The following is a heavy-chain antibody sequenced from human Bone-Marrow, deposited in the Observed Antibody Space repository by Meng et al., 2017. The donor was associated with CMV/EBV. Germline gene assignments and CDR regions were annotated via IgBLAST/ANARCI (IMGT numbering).Heavy chain of an antibody. CDR2: ISSSGSTI. Sequence: GESLKISCAASGFTFSDYYMSWIRQAPGKGLEWVSYISSSGSTIYYADSVKGRFTISRDNAKNSLYLQMNSLRAEDTAVYYCARGNSWSLFAYWGQGNLVNVSS. CDR3: ARGNSWSLFAY. V-gene: IGHV3-11*04. D-gene: IGHD6-13*01. J-gene: IGHJ4*02. CDR1: GFTFSDYY.